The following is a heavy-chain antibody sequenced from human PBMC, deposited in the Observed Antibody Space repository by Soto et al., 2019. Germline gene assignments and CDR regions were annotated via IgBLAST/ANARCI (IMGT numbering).Heavy chain of an antibody. CDR1: GYIFTAYS. CDR3: AREENCSDGVCYSEYFQR. V-gene: IGHV1-46*01. J-gene: IGHJ1*01. CDR2: VNPSGGST. D-gene: IGHD2-15*01. Sequence: QVQLVQSGAEVKKPGASVKVSCKASGYIFTAYSMHWVRQAPGQGLEWMGVVNPSGGSTNYAQRFQGRITLTRDTSTSTVYMDLKFWTSEDTAVYYCAREENCSDGVCYSEYFQRWGQGTLVTVSS.